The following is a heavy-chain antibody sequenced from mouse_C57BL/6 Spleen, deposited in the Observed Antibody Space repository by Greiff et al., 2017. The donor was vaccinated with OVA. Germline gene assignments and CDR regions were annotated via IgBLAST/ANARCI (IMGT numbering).Heavy chain of an antibody. Sequence: EVMLVESGGGLVKPGGSLKLSCAASGFTFSSYTMSWVRQTPEKRLEWVATISGGGGNTYYPDSVKGRFTISRDNAKNTLYLQMSSLRSEDTALYYCARRDYYGSSGYAMDYWGQGTSVTVSS. CDR2: ISGGGGNT. CDR1: GFTFSSYT. V-gene: IGHV5-9*01. D-gene: IGHD1-1*01. J-gene: IGHJ4*01. CDR3: ARRDYYGSSGYAMDY.